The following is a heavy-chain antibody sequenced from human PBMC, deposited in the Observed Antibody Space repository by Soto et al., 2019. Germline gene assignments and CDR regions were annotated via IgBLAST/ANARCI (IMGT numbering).Heavy chain of an antibody. J-gene: IGHJ5*02. D-gene: IGHD2-15*01. V-gene: IGHV1-8*01. CDR2: MDPNSGET. Sequence: QEQLVQSGAEVKKPGASVKVSCKTSGYTFTDYDINWVRQATGQGLEWIGWMDPNSGETGYAQKFQGRVTMTRSASLSTAYLELSSLRSEDTAVYYCARVAVAARARWYNWLDPCGQGTLGSVSS. CDR1: GYTFTDYD. CDR3: ARVAVAARARWYNWLDP.